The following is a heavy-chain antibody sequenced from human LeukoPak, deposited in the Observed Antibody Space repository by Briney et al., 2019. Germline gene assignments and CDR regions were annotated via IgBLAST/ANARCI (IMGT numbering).Heavy chain of an antibody. CDR1: GFSFSTYG. CDR2: IRNDEGNK. V-gene: IGHV3-30*02. Sequence: GGSLRLSCAASGFSFSTYGMNWVRQAPGKGLEWVAFIRNDEGNKNYADSVKGRFTISRDNSKNTLYLQMNSLRVEDTAVHYCAKDSRSAAAMFQHWGQGTLVTVSS. J-gene: IGHJ1*01. D-gene: IGHD6-13*01. CDR3: AKDSRSAAAMFQH.